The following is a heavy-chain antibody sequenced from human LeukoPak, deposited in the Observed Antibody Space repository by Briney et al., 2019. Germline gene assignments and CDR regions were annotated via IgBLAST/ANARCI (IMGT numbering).Heavy chain of an antibody. CDR1: GYTFTSYG. CDR2: IIPIFGTA. J-gene: IGHJ4*02. V-gene: IGHV1-69*05. D-gene: IGHD1-26*01. CDR3: TIVGATNSFDY. Sequence: ASVKVSCKASGYTFTSYGISWVRQAPGQGLEWMGEIIPIFGTANYAQKFQGRVTITTGESTSTAYMELSSLRSEDTAVYYCTIVGATNSFDYWGQGTLVTVSS.